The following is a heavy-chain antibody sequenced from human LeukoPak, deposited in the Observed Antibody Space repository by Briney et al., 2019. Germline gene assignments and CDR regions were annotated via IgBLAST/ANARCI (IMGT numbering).Heavy chain of an antibody. Sequence: GGSLRLSCAASGFTFSSYGMHWVRQAPGKGLEWVAFIRYDGSNKYYADSVKGRFTISRDNSKNTLYLQMNSLRAEDTAVYYCAKDSGSYYFDYWGQGTLVTVSS. V-gene: IGHV3-30*02. J-gene: IGHJ4*02. CDR1: GFTFSSYG. CDR3: AKDSGSYYFDY. CDR2: IRYDGSNK. D-gene: IGHD1-26*01.